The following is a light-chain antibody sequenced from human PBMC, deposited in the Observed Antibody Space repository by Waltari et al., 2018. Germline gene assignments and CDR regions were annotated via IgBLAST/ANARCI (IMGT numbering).Light chain of an antibody. V-gene: IGKV1-17*01. Sequence: DIQMTQSPSSLSASVGDRVTITCRASQDIRNDLGWYQQQPGKAPKRLIYAASSLQSGVPSRFSGSGSGTELTLTISSLQPEDFASYYCLQYNGYPWTFGQGTKVEIK. CDR2: AAS. CDR1: QDIRND. CDR3: LQYNGYPWT. J-gene: IGKJ1*01.